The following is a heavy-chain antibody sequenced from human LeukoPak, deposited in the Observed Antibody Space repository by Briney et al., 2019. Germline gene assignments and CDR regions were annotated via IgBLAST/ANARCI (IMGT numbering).Heavy chain of an antibody. V-gene: IGHV1-18*04. CDR2: ISAFNGNT. CDR1: GYTFTGYY. CDR3: IKDRHDFWSGYWPLGY. D-gene: IGHD3-3*01. J-gene: IGHJ4*02. Sequence: ASVKVSCKASGYTFTGYYMHWVRQAPGQGLEWMGWISAFNGNTNHAQKLQGRVTMTTDTSTSIAYMELRSLRSDDTAVYCCIKDRHDFWSGYWPLGYWGQGTLVTVSS.